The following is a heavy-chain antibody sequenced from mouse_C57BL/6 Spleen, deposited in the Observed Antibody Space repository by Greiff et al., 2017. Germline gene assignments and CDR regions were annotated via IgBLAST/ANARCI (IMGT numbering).Heavy chain of an antibody. CDR3: ARGDQLRPFDY. D-gene: IGHD3-2*02. J-gene: IGHJ2*01. CDR2: INPYNGGT. Sequence: EVQLQQSGPVLVKPGASVKMSCKASGYTFTDYYMNWVKQSHGKSLEWIGVINPYNGGTSYNKKFKGKATLTVDKSSSTAFMELSSLTSEDAAVYYGARGDQLRPFDYWGQGTTLTVSS. CDR1: GYTFTDYY. V-gene: IGHV1-19*01.